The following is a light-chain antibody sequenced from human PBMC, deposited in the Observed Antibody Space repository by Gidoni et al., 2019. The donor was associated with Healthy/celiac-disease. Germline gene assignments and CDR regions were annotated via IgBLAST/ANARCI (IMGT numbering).Light chain of an antibody. V-gene: IGKV3-15*01. Sequence: EIVMTQSPATLSVSPGERATLSCRASQSVSSNLAWYQQKPGQAPRLLIYGASPRATGIPARFSGSGSGTEFTLTISSLQSKDFAVYYCQQYNNWLVTFXQXTKVEIK. J-gene: IGKJ1*01. CDR1: QSVSSN. CDR2: GAS. CDR3: QQYNNWLVT.